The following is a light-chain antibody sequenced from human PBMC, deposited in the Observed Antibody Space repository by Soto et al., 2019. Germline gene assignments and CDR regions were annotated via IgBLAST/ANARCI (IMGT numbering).Light chain of an antibody. CDR2: DAS. CDR3: QQRYQWLT. V-gene: IGKV3-11*01. CDR1: QSIYDY. J-gene: IGKJ1*01. Sequence: EIVLTQSPATLSLSPGERATLSCRASQSIYDYVAWYQQKPGQAPRLLLYDASNRATDIPARFSGSGSGTDFTLNISSLEPEDFAIYYCQQRYQWLTFGQGTKVDI.